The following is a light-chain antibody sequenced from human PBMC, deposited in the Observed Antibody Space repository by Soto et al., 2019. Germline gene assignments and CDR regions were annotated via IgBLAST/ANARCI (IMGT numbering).Light chain of an antibody. CDR3: QQSYSTHPIT. J-gene: IGKJ5*01. CDR2: AAS. Sequence: DSQLTTTTSSLSASVGARCTITGRSSQSISSYLNWYQQKPGKAPKLMIYAASSLQSGVPSRFSGSGSGTAFTLTISSLQPEDFATYYCQQSYSTHPITGGQGKRREIK. CDR1: QSISSY. V-gene: IGKV1-39*01.